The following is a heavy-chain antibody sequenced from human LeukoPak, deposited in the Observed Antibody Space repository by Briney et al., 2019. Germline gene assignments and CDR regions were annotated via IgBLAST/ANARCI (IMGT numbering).Heavy chain of an antibody. J-gene: IGHJ6*02. V-gene: IGHV3-53*01. CDR1: GVTVSSNY. D-gene: IGHD6-13*01. Sequence: GGSLRLSCAVSGVTVSSNYMNWVRQAPGKGLEWVSVSFSGGSTYYADSVKGRFTISRDNSKNTLYLQMNSLRAEDTAVYYCARGSIAAAGTSYYYYGMDVWGQGTTVTVSS. CDR3: ARGSIAAAGTSYYYYGMDV. CDR2: SFSGGST.